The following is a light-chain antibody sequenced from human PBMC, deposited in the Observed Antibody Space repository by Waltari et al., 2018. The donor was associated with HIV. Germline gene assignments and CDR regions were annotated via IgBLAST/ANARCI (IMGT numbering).Light chain of an antibody. Sequence: DSQMTQSPSTLSASVGDRVTITCRASLGIDDWLAWYQQKPGKAPKLLIYKASNLETGVPSRFSGSGFGTEFTLTISSLQPDDLATDSCQEYNRGFGQGTKVEI. CDR3: QEYNRG. CDR1: LGIDDW. CDR2: KAS. V-gene: IGKV1-5*03. J-gene: IGKJ1*01.